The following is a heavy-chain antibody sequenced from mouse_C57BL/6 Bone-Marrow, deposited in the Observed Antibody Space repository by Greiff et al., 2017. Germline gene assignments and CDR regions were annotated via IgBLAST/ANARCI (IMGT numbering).Heavy chain of an antibody. CDR2: IYPSSGYT. J-gene: IGHJ3*01. CDR3: TRAGGWSFAY. D-gene: IGHD1-1*02. Sequence: VQLQQSGAELVRPGASVKMSCKASGYTFTSYSMHWVKQRPGQGLEWIGYIYPSSGYTKYNQKFKDKATLTADTSSSTAYMQLSSLTSEDSAVYYCTRAGGWSFAYWGQGTLVTVSA. V-gene: IGHV1-4*01. CDR1: GYTFTSYS.